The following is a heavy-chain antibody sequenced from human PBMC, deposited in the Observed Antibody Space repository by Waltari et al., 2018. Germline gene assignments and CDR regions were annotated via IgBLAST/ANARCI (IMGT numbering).Heavy chain of an antibody. D-gene: IGHD2-2*01. V-gene: IGHV3-74*01. CDR3: TRTRYCSTTNCQVDWFDP. J-gene: IGHJ5*02. CDR1: GFSFSSYW. CDR2: INGDGGST. Sequence: EVQLVESGGGLVQPGGSLRLSCAASGFSFSSYWMHWVRQAPGKGLVCVSLINGDGGSTSYADSVKGRFTISRDNANNTLYLQMNSLRAEDTAVYYCTRTRYCSTTNCQVDWFDPWGQGTLVTVSS.